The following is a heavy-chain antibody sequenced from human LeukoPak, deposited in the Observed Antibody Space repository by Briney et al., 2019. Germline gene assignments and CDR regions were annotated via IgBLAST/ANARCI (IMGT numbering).Heavy chain of an antibody. V-gene: IGHV3-7*03. J-gene: IGHJ4*02. CDR3: AREVAVAGTAAFDY. CDR1: GFTFSTYW. CDR2: IKQDGSEK. D-gene: IGHD6-19*01. Sequence: GGSLRLSCAASGFTFSTYWMSWVRQAPGKGLEWVANIKQDGSEKYYVDSVKGRFTISGDNAKNSLYLQMNSLRAEDTAVYYCAREVAVAGTAAFDYWGQGTLVTVSS.